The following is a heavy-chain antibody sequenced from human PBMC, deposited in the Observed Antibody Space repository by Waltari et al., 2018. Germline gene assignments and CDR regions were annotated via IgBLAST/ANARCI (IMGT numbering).Heavy chain of an antibody. CDR3: ARTWDTVTSVLDY. Sequence: QVQLQESGPRLVKPSQTLSLTCTVSGGSISSGGYYCSWIRQHPGKGLEWIGYIYYSGSTYYNPSLKSRVTISVDTSKNQFSLKLSSVTAADTAVYYCARTWDTVTSVLDYWGQGTLVTVSS. D-gene: IGHD4-17*01. CDR1: GGSISSGGYY. V-gene: IGHV4-31*03. CDR2: IYYSGST. J-gene: IGHJ4*02.